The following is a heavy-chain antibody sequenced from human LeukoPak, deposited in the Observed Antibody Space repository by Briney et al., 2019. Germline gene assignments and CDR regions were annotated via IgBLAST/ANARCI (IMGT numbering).Heavy chain of an antibody. CDR3: ARDLRPYYYDSSGYYHSYYFDY. Sequence: SVKVSCKASGGTFSSYAISWVRQAPGQGLEWMGGIIPIFGTANYAQKLQGRVTMTTDTSTSTAYMELRSLRSDDTAVYYCARDLRPYYYDSSGYYHSYYFDYWGQGTLVTVSS. CDR2: IIPIFGTA. J-gene: IGHJ4*02. CDR1: GGTFSSYA. D-gene: IGHD3-22*01. V-gene: IGHV1-69*05.